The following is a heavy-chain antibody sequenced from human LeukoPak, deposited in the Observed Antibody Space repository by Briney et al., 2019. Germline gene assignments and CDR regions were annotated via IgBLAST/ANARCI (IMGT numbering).Heavy chain of an antibody. D-gene: IGHD2-8*01. CDR1: GFTFSTYA. J-gene: IGHJ4*02. CDR2: ISNSGDRA. Sequence: GGSLRLSCAASGFTFSTYAMGWVRQAPGKGLEWVSIISNSGDRAYYGDSVKGRFTISRDNSKSTLYLEMNSLRVEDTAVYYCAKRHGTHGVVDFWGQGALVTVSS. CDR3: AKRHGTHGVVDF. V-gene: IGHV3-23*01.